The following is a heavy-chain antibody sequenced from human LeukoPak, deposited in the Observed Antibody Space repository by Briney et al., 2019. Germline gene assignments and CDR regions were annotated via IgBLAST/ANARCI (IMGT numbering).Heavy chain of an antibody. V-gene: IGHV4-34*01. Sequence: SETLSLTCAVYGGSFSGYYWSWIRQPPGKGLEWIGEINHSGSTNYNPSLKSRVTISVDTSKNQFSLKLSSVTAADTAVYYCARGPVGAAPLDYWGQGTLVTVSS. CDR2: INHSGST. D-gene: IGHD2-15*01. J-gene: IGHJ4*02. CDR3: ARGPVGAAPLDY. CDR1: GGSFSGYY.